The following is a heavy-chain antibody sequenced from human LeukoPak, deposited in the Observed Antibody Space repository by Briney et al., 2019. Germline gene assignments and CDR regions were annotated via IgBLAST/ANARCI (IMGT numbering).Heavy chain of an antibody. CDR2: IKQDGSER. Sequence: GGSLRLSCAASGFTFSSYSMNWVRQAPGKGLEWVANIKQDGSERFYGDSVKGRFTISRDNAKNLLYLQMNSLRAEDTAVYYCARSSYLGHYNYYMDVWGKGTTVTVSS. CDR3: ARSSYLGHYNYYMDV. V-gene: IGHV3-7*01. J-gene: IGHJ6*03. D-gene: IGHD2-2*01. CDR1: GFTFSSYS.